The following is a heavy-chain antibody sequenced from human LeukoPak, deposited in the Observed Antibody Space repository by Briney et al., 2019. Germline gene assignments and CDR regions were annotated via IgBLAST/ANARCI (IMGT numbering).Heavy chain of an antibody. CDR1: GGSISSSSYY. D-gene: IGHD6-19*01. V-gene: IGHV4-39*01. J-gene: IGHJ4*02. Sequence: PSETLSLTCTVSGGSISSSSYYWGWIRQPPGKGLEWIGSIYYSGSTYYNPSLKSRVTISVDTSKNQFSLKLSSVTAADTAVYYRASGVYCSGWFLDYWGQGTLVTVSS. CDR3: ASGVYCSGWFLDY. CDR2: IYYSGST.